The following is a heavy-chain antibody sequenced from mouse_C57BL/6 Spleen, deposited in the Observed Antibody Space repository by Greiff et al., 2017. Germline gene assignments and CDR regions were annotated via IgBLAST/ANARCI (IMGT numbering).Heavy chain of an antibody. CDR2: ISSGGDYI. Sequence: EVKVVESGEGLVKPGGSLKLSCAASGFTFSSYAMSWVRQTPEKRLEWVAYISSGGDYIYYADTVKGRFTISRDNARNTLYLQMSSLKSEDTAMYYYTKLGRFLWFAYWGQGTLVTVSA. D-gene: IGHD4-1*01. J-gene: IGHJ3*01. CDR1: GFTFSSYA. CDR3: TKLGRFLWFAY. V-gene: IGHV5-9-1*02.